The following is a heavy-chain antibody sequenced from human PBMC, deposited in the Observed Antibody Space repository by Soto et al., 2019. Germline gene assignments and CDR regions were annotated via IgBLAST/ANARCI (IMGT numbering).Heavy chain of an antibody. Sequence: SVPLSLTCAVYGGSFSGYYWSWIRQPPGKGLEWIGEINHSGSTNYNPSLKSRVTISVDTSKNQFSLKLSSVTAADTAVYYCARDVPYDILTGYRPYYFDYWGQGTLVTVS. CDR1: GGSFSGYY. J-gene: IGHJ4*02. CDR2: INHSGST. V-gene: IGHV4-34*01. D-gene: IGHD3-9*01. CDR3: ARDVPYDILTGYRPYYFDY.